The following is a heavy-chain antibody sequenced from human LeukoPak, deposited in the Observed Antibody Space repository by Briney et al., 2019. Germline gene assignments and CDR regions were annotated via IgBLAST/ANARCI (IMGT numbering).Heavy chain of an antibody. D-gene: IGHD5-12*01. V-gene: IGHV4-39*01. CDR1: GGSISSSSYY. Sequence: SETLSLTCTVSGGSISSSSYYWGWIRQPPGKGLEWIGSIYYSGSTYYNPSLKSRVTISVDTSKNQFSLKLSSVTAADTAVYYCARQRGYTAPLDYWGQGTLVTVSS. CDR3: ARQRGYTAPLDY. CDR2: IYYSGST. J-gene: IGHJ4*02.